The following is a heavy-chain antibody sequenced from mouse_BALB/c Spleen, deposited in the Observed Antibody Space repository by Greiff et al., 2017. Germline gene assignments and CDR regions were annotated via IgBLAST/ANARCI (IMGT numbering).Heavy chain of an antibody. Sequence: VQVVESGAELAKPGASVKMSCKASGYTFTSYWMHWVKQRPGQGLEWIGYINPSTGYTEYNQKFKDKATLTADKSSSTAYMQLSSLTSEDSAVYYCARRELGRNYWGQGTTLTVSS. D-gene: IGHD4-1*01. V-gene: IGHV1-7*01. J-gene: IGHJ2*01. CDR2: INPSTGYT. CDR3: ARRELGRNY. CDR1: GYTFTSYW.